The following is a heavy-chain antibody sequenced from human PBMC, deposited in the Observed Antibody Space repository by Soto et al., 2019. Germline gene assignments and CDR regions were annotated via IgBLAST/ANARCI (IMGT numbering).Heavy chain of an antibody. CDR1: GYSFTNYG. D-gene: IGHD3-22*01. V-gene: IGHV1-18*01. CDR2: ISPYNGNT. CDR3: ARGTCYYDSTGHPLDY. J-gene: IGHJ4*02. Sequence: ASVKVSCKASGYSFTNYGISWVRQAPGQGLEWMGWISPYNGNTNHAQKLQGRVTMTTDTSTSTAYMELRSLRSDDTAVYYCARGTCYYDSTGHPLDYWGQGTLVTVS.